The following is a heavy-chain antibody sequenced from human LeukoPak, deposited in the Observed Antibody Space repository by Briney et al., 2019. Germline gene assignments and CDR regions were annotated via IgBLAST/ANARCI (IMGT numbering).Heavy chain of an antibody. Sequence: GGSLRLSCAASGFTFSSYEMNWVRQAPGKGLEWVSSISSSSSYIYYADSVKGRFTISRDNAKNSLYLQMNSLRAEDTAVYYCASRHGSGSYYNYYMDVWGKGTTVTVSS. CDR2: ISSSSSYI. J-gene: IGHJ6*03. V-gene: IGHV3-21*01. D-gene: IGHD3-10*01. CDR1: GFTFSSYE. CDR3: ASRHGSGSYYNYYMDV.